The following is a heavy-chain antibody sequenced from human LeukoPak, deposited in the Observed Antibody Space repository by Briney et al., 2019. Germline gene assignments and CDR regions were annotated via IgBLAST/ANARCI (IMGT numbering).Heavy chain of an antibody. CDR1: GGSFSGYY. D-gene: IGHD2-2*02. CDR2: INHSGST. Sequence: SETLSLTCAVYGGSFSGYYWSWIRQPPGKGLEWIGEINHSGSTNYNPSLKSRVTISVDTSKNQFSLKLSSVTAADTAVYYCARVPTIVVVPAAIRRRGWFDPWGQGTLVTVSS. V-gene: IGHV4-34*01. J-gene: IGHJ5*02. CDR3: ARVPTIVVVPAAIRRRGWFDP.